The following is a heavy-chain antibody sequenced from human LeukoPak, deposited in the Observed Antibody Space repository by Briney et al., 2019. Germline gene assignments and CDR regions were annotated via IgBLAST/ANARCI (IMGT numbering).Heavy chain of an antibody. CDR2: IYHSGST. J-gene: IGHJ4*02. CDR1: GGSISSSNW. CDR3: ARIDYGDYHGLADY. V-gene: IGHV4-4*02. Sequence: PSETLSLTCAVSGGSISSSNWWSWVRQPPGKGLEWIGEIYHSGSTNYNPSLKSRVTISVDKSKNQFSLKLSSVTAADTAVYYCARIDYGDYHGLADYWGQGTLVTVSS. D-gene: IGHD4-17*01.